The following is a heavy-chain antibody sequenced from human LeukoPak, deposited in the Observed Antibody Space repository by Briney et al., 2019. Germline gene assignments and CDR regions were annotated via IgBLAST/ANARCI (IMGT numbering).Heavy chain of an antibody. V-gene: IGHV1-69*13. J-gene: IGHJ4*02. CDR3: ARGGSGWYYFDY. D-gene: IGHD6-19*01. Sequence: SVKVSCKASGGTFSSYAISWVRQAPGQGLEWMGGIIPIFGTANYAQKFQGRVTITADESTSTAYMELSSLRSEDTAVYYCARGGSGWYYFDYWGQGTLVTVSS. CDR1: GGTFSSYA. CDR2: IIPIFGTA.